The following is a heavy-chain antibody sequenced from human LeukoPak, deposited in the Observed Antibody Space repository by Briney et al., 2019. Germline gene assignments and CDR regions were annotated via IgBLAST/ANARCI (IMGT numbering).Heavy chain of an antibody. Sequence: SETLSLTCTVSDGSITTYYWCWIRQPPGKGLEWIGYIYYSGSTTYNPSLKSRVTISVDTSKNQFSLNLSSVTAADTAVYYCARSVVVPAATYYFDYWGQGTLVTVSS. V-gene: IGHV4-59*01. CDR1: DGSITTYY. J-gene: IGHJ4*02. CDR3: ARSVVVPAATYYFDY. D-gene: IGHD2-15*01. CDR2: IYYSGST.